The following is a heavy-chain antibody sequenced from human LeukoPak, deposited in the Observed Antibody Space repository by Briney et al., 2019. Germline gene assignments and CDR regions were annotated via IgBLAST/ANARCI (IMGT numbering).Heavy chain of an antibody. V-gene: IGHV4-59*01. CDR1: GGSISSYY. Sequence: SETLSLTCTVSGGSISSYYWSWIRQPPGKGLEWIGYTYYSGSTNYNPSLKSRVTISVDTSKNQFSLKLSSVTAADTAVYYCARGRGVVVPAAIWFDPWGQGTLVTVSS. CDR3: ARGRGVVVPAAIWFDP. J-gene: IGHJ5*02. CDR2: TYYSGST. D-gene: IGHD2-2*01.